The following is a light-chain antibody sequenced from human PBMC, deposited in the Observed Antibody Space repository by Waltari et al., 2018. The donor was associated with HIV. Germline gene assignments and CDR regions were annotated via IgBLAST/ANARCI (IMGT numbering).Light chain of an antibody. V-gene: IGLV6-57*01. CDR2: KDD. CDR1: SGSIASNY. Sequence: NFMLTQPHSVSESPGKTVTISCTRSSGSIASNYVQWYQQRPGSSPTTVIYKDDQRPSGVPDRFSGSIDSSSTSASLTISGLRTEDEANYYCCSYTGTNPFLLFGGGTKLTVL. CDR3: CSYTGTNPFLL. J-gene: IGLJ2*01.